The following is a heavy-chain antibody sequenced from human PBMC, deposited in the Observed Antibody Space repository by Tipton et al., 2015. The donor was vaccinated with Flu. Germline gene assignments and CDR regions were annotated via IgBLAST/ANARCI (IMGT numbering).Heavy chain of an antibody. CDR2: IKQDGGVT. CDR3: ARDGAGRVVIPTGYDL. J-gene: IGHJ4*01. CDR1: GFTLSYYW. V-gene: IGHV3-7*01. Sequence: LVQSGGGLVQPGGSLRLSCEGSGFTLSYYWMSWVRQAPGRGLEWVASIKQDGGVTNYVDSVKGRFTISRDDAKNSLYLQLNSLRDDDTAVYYCARDGAGRVVIPTGYDLWGRGTLVTVSS. D-gene: IGHD3-16*02.